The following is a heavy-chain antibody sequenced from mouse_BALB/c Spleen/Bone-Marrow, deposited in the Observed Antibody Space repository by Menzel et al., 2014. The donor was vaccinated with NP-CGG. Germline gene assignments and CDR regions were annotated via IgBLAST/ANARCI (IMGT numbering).Heavy chain of an antibody. CDR2: INPYNGGT. J-gene: IGHJ4*01. CDR3: ARWNDGYSLYYYAMDY. D-gene: IGHD2-3*01. Sequence: EVQLQQSGPELVKPGASMKISRKASGYSYTGYTMNWVKQSHGKNLEWIGLINPYNGGTSYNQKFKGKATLTVDKSSSTAYMELLSLTSEDSAVYYCARWNDGYSLYYYAMDYWGQGTSVTVSS. CDR1: GYSYTGYT. V-gene: IGHV1-18*01.